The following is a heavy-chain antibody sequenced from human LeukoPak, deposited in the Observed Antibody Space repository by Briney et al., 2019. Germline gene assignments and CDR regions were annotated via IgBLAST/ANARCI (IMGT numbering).Heavy chain of an antibody. CDR2: IQEDGSEK. J-gene: IGHJ3*02. V-gene: IGHV3-7*01. D-gene: IGHD3/OR15-3a*01. CDR1: GFTFSSYW. CDR3: ARGGPKGAFDI. Sequence: GGSLRLTCAASGFTFSSYWMTWVRQAPGKGLEWVVNIQEDGSEKYYVDSVKGRSTISRDNAKNSVYLQMDSLRAEDTAVYYCARGGPKGAFDIWGQGTMVTVSS.